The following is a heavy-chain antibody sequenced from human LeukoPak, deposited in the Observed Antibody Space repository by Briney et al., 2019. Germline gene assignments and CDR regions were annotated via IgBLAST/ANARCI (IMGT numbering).Heavy chain of an antibody. D-gene: IGHD3-22*01. Sequence: SETLSLTCTVSGGSISSYYWSWIRQPPGKGREWIGYIYYSGSTNHNPSLKSRVTISVDTSKNQFSLKLSSVTAADTAVYYCARRDYYDSSGYLDAFDIWGQGTMVTVSS. CDR2: IYYSGST. CDR1: GGSISSYY. J-gene: IGHJ3*02. CDR3: ARRDYYDSSGYLDAFDI. V-gene: IGHV4-59*13.